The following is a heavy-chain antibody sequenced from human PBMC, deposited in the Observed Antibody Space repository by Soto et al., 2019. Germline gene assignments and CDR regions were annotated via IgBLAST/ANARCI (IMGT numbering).Heavy chain of an antibody. CDR3: ARGHYQEYRSPTKSFDV. D-gene: IGHD5-12*01. Sequence: GGSLRLSCAASGFTVSNNYMTWVRQAPGKGLEWVSMIYSGGSTFYADSVKGRFTISRDNSKNTLYLQMDSLRADDTAVYYCARGHYQEYRSPTKSFDVWGQGTMVTVSS. CDR2: IYSGGST. V-gene: IGHV3-53*01. CDR1: GFTVSNNY. J-gene: IGHJ3*01.